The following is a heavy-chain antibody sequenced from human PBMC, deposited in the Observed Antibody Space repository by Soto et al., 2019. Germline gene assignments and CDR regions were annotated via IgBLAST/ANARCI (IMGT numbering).Heavy chain of an antibody. CDR3: VRSPYRSCVGY. CDR2: IKTDGSYT. D-gene: IGHD6-19*01. CDR1: GFNFSNHW. V-gene: IGHV3-74*01. Sequence: EVQLVESGGGLVQPGGSLRLSCAASGFNFSNHWMHWVRQAPGKGLVWVSRIKTDGSYTDYADSVNGRFTIYRDNAKNTLYLQIQGVRAADMAVYACVRSPYRSCVGYWGHGTLVTVSS. J-gene: IGHJ4*01.